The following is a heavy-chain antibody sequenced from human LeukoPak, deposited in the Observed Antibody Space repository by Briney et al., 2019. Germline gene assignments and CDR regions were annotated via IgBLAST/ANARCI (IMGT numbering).Heavy chain of an antibody. CDR3: ARGVGATIRYFQH. CDR1: GYTFTSHG. J-gene: IGHJ1*01. Sequence: ASVKVSCKASGYTFTSHGISWVRQAPGQGLEWMAWINTYIGNTHYAQKLQGRVTMTTDTSTSTAYMELRSLRSDDTAVYYCARGVGATIRYFQHWGQGTLVTVSS. V-gene: IGHV1-18*01. CDR2: INTYIGNT. D-gene: IGHD1-26*01.